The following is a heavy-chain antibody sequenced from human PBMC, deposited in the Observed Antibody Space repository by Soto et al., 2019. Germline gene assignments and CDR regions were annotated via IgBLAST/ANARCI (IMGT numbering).Heavy chain of an antibody. CDR3: ARTPVHYYDSSGYYLNTQQDYWYFDL. J-gene: IGHJ2*01. Sequence: QVQLQESGPGLVKPSQTLSLTCTVSGGSISSGGYYWSWIRQHPGKGLEWIGYIYYSGSTYYNPSLKSRVTISVDTSKNQFSLKLSSVTAADTAVYYCARTPVHYYDSSGYYLNTQQDYWYFDLWGRGTLVTVSS. CDR2: IYYSGST. V-gene: IGHV4-31*03. CDR1: GGSISSGGYY. D-gene: IGHD3-22*01.